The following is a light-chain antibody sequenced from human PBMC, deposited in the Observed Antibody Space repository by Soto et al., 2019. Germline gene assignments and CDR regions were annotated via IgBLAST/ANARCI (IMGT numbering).Light chain of an antibody. CDR1: QSVNSL. CDR2: RAS. Sequence: VVLTQSPATLSLSPGERAVVSCWASQSVNSLLAWYQHKPGQAPRLLIYRASTRATDTPDRFGGSGFGTDFALTISSLQSEDSAVYYCQQYNKWPITFGQGTRLEI. J-gene: IGKJ5*01. V-gene: IGKV3-15*01. CDR3: QQYNKWPIT.